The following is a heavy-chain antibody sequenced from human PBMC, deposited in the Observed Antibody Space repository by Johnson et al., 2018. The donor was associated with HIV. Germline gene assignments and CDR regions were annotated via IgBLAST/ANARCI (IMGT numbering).Heavy chain of an antibody. D-gene: IGHD3-22*01. Sequence: VQLVESGGGLIQPGGSLRLSCAASGFTVSTSYMTWVRQAPGKGLEWVSLIYSGGNTYYTDSVKGRFTISRDSSKNILYLQMNSLRVEDTAVYYCAREYSQHYYDSSGSQIPIPGTDAFDIWGQGTMVTVSS. V-gene: IGHV3-53*01. CDR1: GFTVSTSY. CDR3: AREYSQHYYDSSGSQIPIPGTDAFDI. CDR2: IYSGGNT. J-gene: IGHJ3*02.